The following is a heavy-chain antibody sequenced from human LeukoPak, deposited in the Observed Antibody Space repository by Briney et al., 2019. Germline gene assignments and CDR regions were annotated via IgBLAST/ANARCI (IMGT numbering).Heavy chain of an antibody. CDR3: ARVPQVWKATYYFDY. CDR1: GFTFSSYW. CDR2: IKHDGSEK. V-gene: IGHV3-7*01. D-gene: IGHD3-16*01. J-gene: IGHJ4*02. Sequence: RAGGSLRLSCAASGFTFSSYWMSWVRQAPGKGLEWVANIKHDGSEKYYVDSVKGRFTISRDNAKNSLYLQMNSLRAEDTAVYYCARVPQVWKATYYFDYWGQGTLVTFSS.